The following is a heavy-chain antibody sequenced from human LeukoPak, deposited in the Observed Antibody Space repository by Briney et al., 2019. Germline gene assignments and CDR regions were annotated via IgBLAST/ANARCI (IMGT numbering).Heavy chain of an antibody. CDR2: ISGSGGSR. CDR3: AKRADSGSYYAAFDI. J-gene: IGHJ3*02. CDR1: GFTFSSYA. Sequence: GGSLRLSCAASGFTFSSYAMSWVRQAPGKGLEWVSSISGSGGSRNYADSVKGRFTLSRDNSKNTLYLQMNSLRAEDTAVYYCAKRADSGSYYAAFDIWGQGTMVTVSS. D-gene: IGHD3-10*01. V-gene: IGHV3-23*01.